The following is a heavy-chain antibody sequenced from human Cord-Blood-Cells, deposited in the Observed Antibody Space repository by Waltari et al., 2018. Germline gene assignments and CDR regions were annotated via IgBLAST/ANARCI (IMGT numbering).Heavy chain of an antibody. CDR2: INPSGGST. D-gene: IGHD2-2*01. J-gene: IGHJ5*02. V-gene: IGHV1-46*01. CDR3: ARELLVVPDENWFDP. Sequence: VPLLPSGDEVRKPGASLKVACKASGDTFTSYFMPWLRQTHGQGLEWMGKINPSGGSTSYAQKFQSRVTMTRDTSTGTVYMELSSLRSEDTAVYYCARELLVVPDENWFDPWGQGTLVTVSS. CDR1: GDTFTSYF.